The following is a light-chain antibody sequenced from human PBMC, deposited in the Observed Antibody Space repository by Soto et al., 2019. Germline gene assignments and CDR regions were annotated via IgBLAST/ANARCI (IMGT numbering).Light chain of an antibody. J-gene: IGKJ5*01. V-gene: IGKV3-20*01. Sequence: EIVLTQSPGTLSLSPGERTTLSCRASQSVSSSYLAWYQQKPGQAPRLLIYGASSRATGIPDRFSGSGSGTDFTLTSSRLEPEDFAVYYFQQYGSSPPTFGQGTRLEIK. CDR2: GAS. CDR3: QQYGSSPPT. CDR1: QSVSSSY.